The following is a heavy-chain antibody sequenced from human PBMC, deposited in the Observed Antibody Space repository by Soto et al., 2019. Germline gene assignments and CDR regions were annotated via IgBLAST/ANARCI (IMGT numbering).Heavy chain of an antibody. CDR1: GFTFSSYW. CDR3: ARDPYSSSYYFDY. Sequence: EVQLVESGGGQVQPGGSLRLSCAVSGFTFSSYWMHWVRQAPGKGLEWVSKIDSDGSPTTYADSVKGRFTISRDNAKNTLYLQMDSLRAEDTAVYYCARDPYSSSYYFDYWGQGTLVTVSS. J-gene: IGHJ4*02. CDR2: IDSDGSPT. V-gene: IGHV3-74*01. D-gene: IGHD6-6*01.